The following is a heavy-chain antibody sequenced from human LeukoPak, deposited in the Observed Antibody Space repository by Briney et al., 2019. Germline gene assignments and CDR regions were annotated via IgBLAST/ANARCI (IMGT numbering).Heavy chain of an antibody. Sequence: GGSLRLSCAASGFTFSSYSMNWVRQAPGKGLEWVSSISSSSSYIYYADSVKGRFTISRDNAKNSLYLQMNSLRAEDTAVYYCARLPPALAASYNGTLGYFDYWGQGTLVTVSS. CDR3: ARLPPALAASYNGTLGYFDY. V-gene: IGHV3-21*01. J-gene: IGHJ4*02. CDR1: GFTFSSYS. CDR2: ISSSSSYI. D-gene: IGHD6-19*01.